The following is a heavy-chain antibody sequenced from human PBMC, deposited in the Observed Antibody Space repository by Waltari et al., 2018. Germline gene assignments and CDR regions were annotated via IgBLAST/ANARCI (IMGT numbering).Heavy chain of an antibody. V-gene: IGHV3-7*04. Sequence: EVQLVESGGGLVQPGGSLRLSCAASGFPFSSYWMTWVRQAPGKGLEWVANIKHDGSEKYYVDSVKGRFTISRDNAKNSLVLQMNSLRAEDTAVYYCAREGGNYGYWGQGTLVTVSS. CDR1: GFPFSSYW. D-gene: IGHD1-26*01. J-gene: IGHJ4*02. CDR2: IKHDGSEK. CDR3: AREGGNYGY.